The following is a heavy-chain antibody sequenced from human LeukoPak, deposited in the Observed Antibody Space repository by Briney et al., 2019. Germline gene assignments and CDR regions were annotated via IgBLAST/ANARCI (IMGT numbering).Heavy chain of an antibody. V-gene: IGHV1-69*04. Sequence: SVKVSCKASGGTFSSYAISWVRQAPGQGLEWMGRIIPIFGIANYAQKFQGRVTITTDKSTSTAYMELSSLRSEDTAVYYCARDSLMRYNWNYVAEFDYWGQGTLVTVSS. CDR1: GGTFSSYA. CDR3: ARDSLMRYNWNYVAEFDY. D-gene: IGHD1-7*01. CDR2: IIPIFGIA. J-gene: IGHJ4*02.